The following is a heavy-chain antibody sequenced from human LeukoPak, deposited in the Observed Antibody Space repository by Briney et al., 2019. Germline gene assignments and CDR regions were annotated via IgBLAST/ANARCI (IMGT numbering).Heavy chain of an antibody. CDR2: MNPNSGNT. Sequence: VASVTVSCKASGYTFTSYDINWVRQAPGQGLEWMGWMNPNSGNTGYAQKFQGRVTITRNTSISTAYMELSSLRSEDTAVYYCARGRYDYVWGSYRQGKYYFDYWSQGTLVTVSS. J-gene: IGHJ4*02. D-gene: IGHD3-16*02. CDR3: ARGRYDYVWGSYRQGKYYFDY. V-gene: IGHV1-8*03. CDR1: GYTFTSYD.